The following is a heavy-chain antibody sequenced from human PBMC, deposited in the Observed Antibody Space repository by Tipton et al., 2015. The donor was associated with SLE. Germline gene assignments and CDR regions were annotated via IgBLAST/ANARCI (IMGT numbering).Heavy chain of an antibody. Sequence: GLVKPSETLSLTCTVSGGSITSSSYFWGWIRQPPGKGLEWIGTIFYTGSTYYNPSLRSRVTMSADTSKNQFSLRLTSVTAADTAVYYCARPAHYWGQGTLVTVSS. V-gene: IGHV4-39*07. CDR3: ARPAHY. J-gene: IGHJ4*02. CDR1: GGSITSSSYF. D-gene: IGHD2-2*01. CDR2: IFYTGST.